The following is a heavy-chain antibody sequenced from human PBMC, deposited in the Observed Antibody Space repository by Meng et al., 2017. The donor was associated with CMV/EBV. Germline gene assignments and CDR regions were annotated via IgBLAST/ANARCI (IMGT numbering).Heavy chain of an antibody. CDR1: GFTFDDYG. CDR3: ARDWYSSSRYFDY. V-gene: IGHV3-20*04. Sequence: GESLKIPCAASGFTFDDYGMSWVRQAPGKGLEWVSGINWNGGSTGYADSVKGRFTISRDNVKNSLYLQMNSLRAEDTALYYCARDWYSSSRYFDYWGQGTLVTVSS. D-gene: IGHD6-13*01. J-gene: IGHJ4*02. CDR2: INWNGGST.